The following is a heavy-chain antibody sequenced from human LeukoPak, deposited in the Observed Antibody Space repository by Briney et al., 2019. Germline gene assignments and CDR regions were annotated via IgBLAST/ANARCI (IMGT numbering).Heavy chain of an antibody. Sequence: SETLSLTCTVSGSSISSHSWGWIRQPPGKGQEWIGYDSNNENINYNPALKSRVTISVDTSKRQISLNLRSVTAADTAVYYCARDNWGSLDYWGQGTLVTVSS. CDR2: DSNNENI. V-gene: IGHV4-59*11. CDR3: ARDNWGSLDY. CDR1: GSSISSHS. J-gene: IGHJ4*02. D-gene: IGHD7-27*01.